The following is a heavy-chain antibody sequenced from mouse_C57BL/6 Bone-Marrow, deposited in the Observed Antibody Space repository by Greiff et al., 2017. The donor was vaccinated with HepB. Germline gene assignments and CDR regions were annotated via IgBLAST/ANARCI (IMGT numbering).Heavy chain of an antibody. CDR3: TVGTGTDAMDY. Sequence: VQLQQSGAELVRPGASVKLSCTASGFNIKDDYMHWVKQRPEQGLEWIGWIDPENGDTEYASKFQGKATITADTSSNTAYRPLSSLTSEDTAVYYCTVGTGTDAMDYWGQGTSVTVSS. CDR2: IDPENGDT. J-gene: IGHJ4*01. V-gene: IGHV14-4*01. D-gene: IGHD4-1*01. CDR1: GFNIKDDY.